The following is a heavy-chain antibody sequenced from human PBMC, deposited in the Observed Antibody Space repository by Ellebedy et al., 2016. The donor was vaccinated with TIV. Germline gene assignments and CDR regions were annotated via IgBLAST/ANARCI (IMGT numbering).Heavy chain of an antibody. J-gene: IGHJ6*02. CDR1: GFTFSQYA. CDR2: ISSSGSSL. D-gene: IGHD6-6*01. V-gene: IGHV3-48*03. Sequence: GESLKISCAASGFTFSQYAMHWVRQAAGEGLEWVSFISSSGSSLNYADFVKGRFTISRDNAKNSLYLQMNSLRAEDTAVYYCASLSSMTFYYHGMDVWGQGTTVTVSS. CDR3: ASLSSMTFYYHGMDV.